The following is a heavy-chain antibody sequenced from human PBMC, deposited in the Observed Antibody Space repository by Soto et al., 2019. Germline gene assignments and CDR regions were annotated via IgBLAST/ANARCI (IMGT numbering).Heavy chain of an antibody. J-gene: IGHJ6*02. D-gene: IGHD3-3*01. V-gene: IGHV6-1*01. CDR2: TYYRSKWYN. CDR3: ARAARDTIPGPYYYYGMDV. CDR1: GDSVSSNSAA. Sequence: SQTLSLTCAISGDSVSSNSAAWNWIRQSPSRGLEWLGRTYYRSKWYNDYAVSVKSRITINPDTSKNQFSLQLNSVTPEDTAVYYCARAARDTIPGPYYYYGMDVWGQGTTVTVSS.